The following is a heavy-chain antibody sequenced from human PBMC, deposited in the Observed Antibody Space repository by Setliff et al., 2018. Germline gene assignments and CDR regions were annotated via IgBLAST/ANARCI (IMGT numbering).Heavy chain of an antibody. V-gene: IGHV3-48*04. D-gene: IGHD3-16*01. J-gene: IGHJ4*02. Sequence: PGGSLRLSCAASGFSFNGYAMNLVRQAPGRGLEWVSYISSTSSSIYYADSVKGRFTISRDNAKESVYLQMNSLRVEDTAMYFCARDRGGGLYDYWGRGTLVTVSS. CDR1: GFSFNGYA. CDR3: ARDRGGGLYDY. CDR2: ISSTSSSI.